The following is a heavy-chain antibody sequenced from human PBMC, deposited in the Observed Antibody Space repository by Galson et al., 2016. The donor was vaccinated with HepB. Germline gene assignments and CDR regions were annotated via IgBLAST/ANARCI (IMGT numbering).Heavy chain of an antibody. CDR1: GDSVSSNNAI. CDR3: AGHLRMGRTSNGLDV. V-gene: IGHV6-1*01. CDR2: TYYRSKWYN. D-gene: IGHD1/OR15-1a*01. J-gene: IGHJ6*02. Sequence: CAISGDSVSSNNAIWNWIRQSPSRGLEWLGRTYYRSKWYNDYGVSVKSRITISPDTSKNQFSLQLTPVTPEDTAVYYCAGHLRMGRTSNGLDVWGQGTTVTVSS.